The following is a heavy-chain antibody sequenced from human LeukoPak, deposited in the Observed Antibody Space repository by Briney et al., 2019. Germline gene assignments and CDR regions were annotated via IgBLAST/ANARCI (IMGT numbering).Heavy chain of an antibody. V-gene: IGHV3-74*01. Sequence: PGGSLRLSCAASRFTFSSYAMSWVRHAPGQGLVWVSRIKGDGISTNYADSVKGRFTISRDIAKNTLYLQMNSLRAEDTGVYYCAKDHYWSIDYWGRGTLVTVSS. J-gene: IGHJ4*02. CDR1: RFTFSSYA. D-gene: IGHD3-3*01. CDR3: AKDHYWSIDY. CDR2: IKGDGIST.